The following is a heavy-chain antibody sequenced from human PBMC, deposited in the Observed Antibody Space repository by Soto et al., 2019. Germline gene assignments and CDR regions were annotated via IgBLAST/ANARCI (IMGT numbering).Heavy chain of an antibody. CDR2: FDPEDGET. CDR3: ATITGTTVTSDY. V-gene: IGHV1-24*01. J-gene: IGHJ4*02. Sequence: ASVKVSCKVSGYTLTELSMHWVRQAPGKGLEWMGGFDPEDGETIYAQKFQGRVTMTEDTSTDTAYMELSSLRSEDTAVYYCATITGTTVTSDYWGQGNLVTVSS. CDR1: GYTLTELS. D-gene: IGHD4-17*01.